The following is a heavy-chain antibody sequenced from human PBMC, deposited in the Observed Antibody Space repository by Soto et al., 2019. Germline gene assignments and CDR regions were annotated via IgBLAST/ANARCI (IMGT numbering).Heavy chain of an antibody. CDR1: GFTFSSYS. CDR2: ISYDGSNK. J-gene: IGHJ4*02. D-gene: IGHD3-16*01. Sequence: QVQLVESGGDVVQPGRSLRLSCAASGFTFSSYSMHWVRQAPGKGLEWVAVISYDGSNKYYADSVKGRFSISRDNSKNTLSLQVNSLRAEDTAVYYCASLRTAIDYWGQGTLVTVSS. V-gene: IGHV3-30-3*01. CDR3: ASLRTAIDY.